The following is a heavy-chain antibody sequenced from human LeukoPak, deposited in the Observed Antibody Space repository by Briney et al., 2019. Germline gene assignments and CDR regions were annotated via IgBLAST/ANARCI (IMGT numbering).Heavy chain of an antibody. CDR1: GGSISSYY. D-gene: IGHD2-21*02. Sequence: SETLSLTCTVSGGSISSYYWSWIRQPPGKGLEYIGYIYYSGSTNYNPSLKSRVTISVDTSKNQFSLKLSSVTAADTAVYYCARGYGVVTATLYYFDYWGQGTLVTVSS. CDR3: ARGYGVVTATLYYFDY. J-gene: IGHJ4*02. CDR2: IYYSGST. V-gene: IGHV4-59*08.